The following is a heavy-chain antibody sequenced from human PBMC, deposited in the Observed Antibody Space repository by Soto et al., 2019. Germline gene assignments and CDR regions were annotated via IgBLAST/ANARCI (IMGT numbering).Heavy chain of an antibody. CDR2: ISYDGSNK. J-gene: IGHJ4*02. Sequence: GGSLRLSCAASGFTFSSYAMHWVRQAPGKGLEWVAVISYDGSNKYYADSVKGRFTISRDNSKNTLYLQMNSLRAEDTAVYYCARDSGGSGYYFSIDYWGQGTRVTVSS. CDR1: GFTFSSYA. V-gene: IGHV3-30-3*01. D-gene: IGHD3-22*01. CDR3: ARDSGGSGYYFSIDY.